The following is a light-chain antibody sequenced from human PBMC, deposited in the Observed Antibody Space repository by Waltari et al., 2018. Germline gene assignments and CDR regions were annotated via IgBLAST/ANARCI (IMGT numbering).Light chain of an antibody. J-gene: IGKJ1*01. CDR3: QHYVRLPAT. V-gene: IGKV3-20*01. Sequence: EIVLTQSPGTLSLSPGERATLSCWASQSVGGTLAWYQQKPGQAPRLLIYGASSRATGIPDRFSGSGSGTEFSRTISRLEPEDFAVYYCQHYVRLPATFGQGTKVE. CDR2: GAS. CDR1: QSVGGT.